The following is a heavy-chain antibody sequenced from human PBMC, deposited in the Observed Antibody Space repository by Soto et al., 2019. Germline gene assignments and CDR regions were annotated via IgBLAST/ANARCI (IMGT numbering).Heavy chain of an antibody. Sequence: PGGSLRLSCAASGFTFSSYSMNWVRQAPGKGLEWVSSISSSSSYIYYADSVKGRFTISRDNAKNSLYLQMNSLRAEDTAVYYCAGSDILIGYARYYYYGLAVWGQGSSVPVSS. CDR3: AGSDILIGYARYYYYGLAV. CDR1: GFTFSSYS. D-gene: IGHD3-9*01. CDR2: ISSSSSYI. J-gene: IGHJ6*02. V-gene: IGHV3-21*01.